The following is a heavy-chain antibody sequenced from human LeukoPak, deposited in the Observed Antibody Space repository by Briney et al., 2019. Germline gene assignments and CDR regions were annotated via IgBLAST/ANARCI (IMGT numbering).Heavy chain of an antibody. J-gene: IGHJ4*02. Sequence: GGSLRLSCTASGFTFGDYAMSWVRQAPGKGLEWVGFIRNKAYGGTTEYAASVRGRFTISRDDSKSIAYLQMNSLKTEDTAVYYCTRDHWFGAFQFDYWGQGTLVTVSS. D-gene: IGHD3-10*01. CDR3: TRDHWFGAFQFDY. CDR1: GFTFGDYA. V-gene: IGHV3-49*04. CDR2: IRNKAYGGTT.